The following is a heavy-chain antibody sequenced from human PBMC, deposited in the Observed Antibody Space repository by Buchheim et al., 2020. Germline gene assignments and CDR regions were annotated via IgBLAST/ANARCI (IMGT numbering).Heavy chain of an antibody. CDR2: ITSGSSTI. V-gene: IGHV3-48*02. Sequence: EVQLVESGGGLVQPGGSLRLSCAASGFTFSAYSMNWVRQAPGRGLEWVSYITSGSSTIYYADSVKGRFTFSRDDAKNSLYLQMNSLRDEDTAVYYCARDLGYCSSTSCYTANYYYYGMDVWGQGTT. J-gene: IGHJ6*02. CDR1: GFTFSAYS. D-gene: IGHD2-2*02. CDR3: ARDLGYCSSTSCYTANYYYYGMDV.